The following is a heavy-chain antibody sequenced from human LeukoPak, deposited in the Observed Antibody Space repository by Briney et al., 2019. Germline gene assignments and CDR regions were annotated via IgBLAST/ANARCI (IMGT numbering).Heavy chain of an antibody. D-gene: IGHD3-3*01. CDR2: ISWNSGSI. Sequence: GGSLRLSCAASGFTFDDYAMHWVRQAPGKGLEWVSGISWNSGSIGYADSVKGRFTISRDNAKNSLYLQMNSLRAEDTALYYCAKDRQEWLLYTFDYWGQGTLVTVSS. CDR1: GFTFDDYA. J-gene: IGHJ4*02. V-gene: IGHV3-9*01. CDR3: AKDRQEWLLYTFDY.